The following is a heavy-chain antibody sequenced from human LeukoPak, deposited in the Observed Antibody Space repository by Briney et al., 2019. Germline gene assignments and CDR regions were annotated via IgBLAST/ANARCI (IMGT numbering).Heavy chain of an antibody. CDR2: IWYDGSNK. CDR1: GFTFSSYG. J-gene: IGHJ3*02. Sequence: PGGPLRLSCAASGFTFSSYGMHWVRQAPGKGLEWVAVIWYDGSNKYYADSVKGRFTISRDNSKNTLYLQMNSLRAEDTAVYYCARDPPRYAFDIWGQGTMVTVSS. V-gene: IGHV3-33*01. CDR3: ARDPPRYAFDI.